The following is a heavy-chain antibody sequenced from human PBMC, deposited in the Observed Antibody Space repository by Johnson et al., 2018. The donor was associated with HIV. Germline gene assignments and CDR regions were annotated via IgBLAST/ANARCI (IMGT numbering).Heavy chain of an antibody. V-gene: IGHV3-53*01. CDR3: ASERGSSGYYGDDAFDI. Sequence: VQLVESGGGLIQPGGSLRLSCAASGFTVSSNYMSWVRQAPGKGLEWVSVIYSGGSTYYADSVKGRFTISRDNSKNTLYLQMNSLRAEDTAVYYCASERGSSGYYGDDAFDIWGQWTMVTVSS. CDR2: IYSGGST. J-gene: IGHJ3*02. CDR1: GFTVSSNY. D-gene: IGHD3-22*01.